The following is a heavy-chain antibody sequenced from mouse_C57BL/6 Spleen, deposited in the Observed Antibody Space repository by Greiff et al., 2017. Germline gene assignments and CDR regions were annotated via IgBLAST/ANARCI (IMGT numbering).Heavy chain of an antibody. J-gene: IGHJ2*01. CDR3: ARAYYSLDY. D-gene: IGHD2-10*01. Sequence: EVTLVESGGGLVKPGGSLKLSCAASGFTFSDYGMHWVRQAPEKGLEWVACISSGSSTTYYADTVKGRFTISRDNAKNTLFLQMTSLRSEDAAMYYCARAYYSLDYWGQGTTLTVSS. V-gene: IGHV5-17*01. CDR2: ISSGSSTT. CDR1: GFTFSDYG.